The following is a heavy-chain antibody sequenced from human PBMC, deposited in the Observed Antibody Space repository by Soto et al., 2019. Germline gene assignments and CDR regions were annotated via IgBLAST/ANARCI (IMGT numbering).Heavy chain of an antibody. CDR3: ARQLYYDSSGYYFGDAFDI. CDR1: GYSFTSYW. D-gene: IGHD3-22*01. Sequence: PGESLKISCKGSGYSFTSYWIGWVRQMPGKGLEWMGIIYPGDSDTRYSPSFRGQVTISADKSISTAYLQWSSLKASDTAMYYCARQLYYDSSGYYFGDAFDIWGQGTMVTVSS. J-gene: IGHJ3*02. V-gene: IGHV5-51*01. CDR2: IYPGDSDT.